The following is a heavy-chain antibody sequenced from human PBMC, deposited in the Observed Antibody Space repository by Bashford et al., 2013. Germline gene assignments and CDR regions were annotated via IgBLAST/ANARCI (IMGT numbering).Heavy chain of an antibody. J-gene: IGHJ5*02. CDR2: IDPSVSHT. CDR3: ARLYTSGATEA. V-gene: IGHV5-10-1*01. D-gene: IGHD6-19*01. Sequence: WMGRIDPSVSHTDYSPSFQGHVSISVDKSISTAYLQWSTLKASDTAIYYCARLYTSGATEAWGQGTLVTVSS.